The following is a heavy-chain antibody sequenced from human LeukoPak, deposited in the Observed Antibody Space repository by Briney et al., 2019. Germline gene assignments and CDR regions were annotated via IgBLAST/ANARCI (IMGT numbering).Heavy chain of an antibody. Sequence: SETLSLTCAVYGGSFSSYYWSWIRQPPGKGLEWIGYIYYSGSTNYNPSLKSRVTISVDTSKNQFSLKLSSVTAADTAVYYCAREGSSSSWYSPDYWGQGTLVTVSS. CDR3: AREGSSSSWYSPDY. J-gene: IGHJ4*02. CDR1: GGSFSSYY. D-gene: IGHD6-13*01. CDR2: IYYSGST. V-gene: IGHV4-59*01.